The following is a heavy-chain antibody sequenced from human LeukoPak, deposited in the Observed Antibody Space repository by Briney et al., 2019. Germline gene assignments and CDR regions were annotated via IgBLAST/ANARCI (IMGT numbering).Heavy chain of an antibody. V-gene: IGHV4-59*12. CDR3: ARAPFGELPFFDY. Sequence: SETLSLTCTVSGGSISSYYWSWIRQPPGKGLEWIGYIYYSGSTNYNPSLKSRVTISVDTSKNQFSLKLSSVTAADTAVYFCARAPFGELPFFDYWGQGTQVTVSS. CDR1: GGSISSYY. D-gene: IGHD3-10*01. J-gene: IGHJ4*02. CDR2: IYYSGST.